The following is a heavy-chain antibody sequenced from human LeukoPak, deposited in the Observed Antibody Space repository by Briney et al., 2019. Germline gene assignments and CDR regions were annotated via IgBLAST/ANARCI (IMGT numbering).Heavy chain of an antibody. Sequence: KPSETLSLTCTVCGGSITSSPYHWAWIRQPPGRGPESIGTVSHTGATQYSPSLTSRVTISLDTSKNQFSLSLNSVTAADTAIFYCARSMVTTDRNFDHWGQGTLVTVSS. CDR3: ARSMVTTDRNFDH. J-gene: IGHJ4*01. CDR2: VSHTGAT. D-gene: IGHD2-21*02. V-gene: IGHV4-39*07. CDR1: GGSITSSPYH.